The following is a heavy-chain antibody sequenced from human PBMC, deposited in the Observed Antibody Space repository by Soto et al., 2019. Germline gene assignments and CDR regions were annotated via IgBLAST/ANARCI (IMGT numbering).Heavy chain of an antibody. J-gene: IGHJ4*02. D-gene: IGHD3-22*01. CDR3: ARAGSPFDSDSSGYWGFDH. CDR1: GFAVSNNY. CDR2: VYSGGTT. Sequence: AGGSLRLSCVGSGFAVSNNYMNWVRQAPGKGLEWVSVVYSGGTTYYADSVRGRFTVSRDDSKNTLFLQMSSLRAEDTAVYYCARAGSPFDSDSSGYWGFDHWGQGTLVTVSS. V-gene: IGHV3-53*01.